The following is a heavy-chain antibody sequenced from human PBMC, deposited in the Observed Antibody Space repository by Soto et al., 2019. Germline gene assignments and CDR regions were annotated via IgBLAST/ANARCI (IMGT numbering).Heavy chain of an antibody. J-gene: IGHJ6*02. CDR3: GWGNIVATIGPGYYYGMDV. CDR2: IIPIFGTA. D-gene: IGHD5-12*01. CDR1: VGTFSSYA. Sequence: SVKVSCKSSVGTFSSYAISWVRQAPGQGLEWMGVIIPIFGTANYAQKFQGGVTITADESTSKAYMELSSLRSEDTAVYYCGWGNIVATIGPGYYYGMDVWGQGTTVTVSS. V-gene: IGHV1-69*13.